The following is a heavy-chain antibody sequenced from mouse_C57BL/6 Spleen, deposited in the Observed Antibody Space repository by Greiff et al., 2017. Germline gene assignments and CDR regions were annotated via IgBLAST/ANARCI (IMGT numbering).Heavy chain of an antibody. V-gene: IGHV1-15*01. CDR2: IDPETGGT. D-gene: IGHD2-4*01. J-gene: IGHJ3*01. CDR1: GYTFTDYE. Sequence: QVQLKESGAELVRPGASVTLSCKASGYTFTDYEMHWVKQTPVHGLEWIGAIDPETGGTAYNQKFKGKAILTADKSSSTAYMELRSLTSEDSAVYYCTRVTYDYDEDWFAYWGQGTLVTVSA. CDR3: TRVTYDYDEDWFAY.